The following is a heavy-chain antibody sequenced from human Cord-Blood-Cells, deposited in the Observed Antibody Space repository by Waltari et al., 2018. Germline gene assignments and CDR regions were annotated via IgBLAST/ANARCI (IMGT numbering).Heavy chain of an antibody. CDR2: ISYDGSNK. CDR3: AREALGSFDY. CDR1: GFTFSSYA. J-gene: IGHJ4*02. V-gene: IGHV3-30*04. D-gene: IGHD7-27*01. Sequence: QVQLVESGGGVVQPGRSLRLSCAASGFTFSSYAMHWVRQAPGKGLGWVAVISYDGSNKYYADSVKGRFTISRDNSKNTLYLQMNSLVAEDTAVYYCAREALGSFDYWGQGTLVTVSS.